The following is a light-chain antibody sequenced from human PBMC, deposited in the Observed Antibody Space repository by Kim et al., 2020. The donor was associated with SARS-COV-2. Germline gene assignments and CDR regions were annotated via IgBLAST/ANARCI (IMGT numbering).Light chain of an antibody. J-gene: IGKJ1*01. V-gene: IGKV1-39*01. CDR1: QSINTY. CDR3: QQSYSTLRT. Sequence: DIQMTQSPSSLSASVGDRVTITCRASQSINTYLNWYQQKPGKAPKLLIYGASTLQSEVPSRFSGSGSGTDFTLTITSLQPEDFATYYCQQSYSTLRTFGQGTKVDIK. CDR2: GAS.